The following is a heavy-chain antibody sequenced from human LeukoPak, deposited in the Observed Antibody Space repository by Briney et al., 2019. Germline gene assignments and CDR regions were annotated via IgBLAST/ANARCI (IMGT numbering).Heavy chain of an antibody. J-gene: IGHJ6*03. D-gene: IGHD3-10*01. V-gene: IGHV3-23*01. CDR3: AKGGGSGSNYYYYMDV. Sequence: GGSLRLSCGASGFTFSANALSWVRQAPGKGLEWVSTIYDGGSNTNYADSVKGRFTISRDNSKNTLYLQMNSLRAEDTAVYYCAKGGGSGSNYYYYMDVWGKGTTVTVSS. CDR2: IYDGGSNT. CDR1: GFTFSANA.